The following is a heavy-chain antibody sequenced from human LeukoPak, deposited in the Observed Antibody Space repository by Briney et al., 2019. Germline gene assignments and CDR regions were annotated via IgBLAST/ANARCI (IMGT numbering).Heavy chain of an antibody. J-gene: IGHJ6*02. V-gene: IGHV3-7*01. CDR2: IKQDGSEK. CDR3: ARDTYYDILTGIYYYYGMDV. D-gene: IGHD3-9*01. CDR1: GFTFSSYW. Sequence: GGSLRLSCAASGFTFSSYWMSWVRQAPGKGLEWVANIKQDGSEKYYVDSVKGRFTISRDNAKNSLYLQMNSLRAEDTAVYYCARDTYYDILTGIYYYYGMDVWGQGTTVTVSS.